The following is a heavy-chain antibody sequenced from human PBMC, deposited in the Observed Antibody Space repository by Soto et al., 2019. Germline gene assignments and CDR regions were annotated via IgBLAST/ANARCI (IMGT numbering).Heavy chain of an antibody. CDR2: ISSDEKKR. D-gene: IGHD5-18*01. V-gene: IGHV3-30*03. J-gene: IGHJ5*02. CDR3: ARAMDTAMASKDNWFDP. Sequence: QVQLVESGGGVVQPGRSLRLSCAASGFTFRSYDMHWVRQAPGKGLEWVAVISSDEKKRYYTDSVKGRFTISRDNSKNTLYLQVNSLRAEDTAVYYCARAMDTAMASKDNWFDPWGQGTLVTVSS. CDR1: GFTFRSYD.